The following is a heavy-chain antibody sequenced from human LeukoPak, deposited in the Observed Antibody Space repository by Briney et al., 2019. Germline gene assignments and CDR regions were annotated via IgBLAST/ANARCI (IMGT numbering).Heavy chain of an antibody. V-gene: IGHV3-13*01. Sequence: GGSLRLSCATSGSTFSNFDLHWVRQATGEGLEWVSAIGTVGDTYYPDSVKGRFTISRDNAKNSFYLQMNNLRAGDTAVYYCSRGGAPAGYAYDIWGHGTVVTVSS. CDR1: GSTFSNFD. D-gene: IGHD6-13*01. CDR3: SRGGAPAGYAYDI. CDR2: IGTVGDT. J-gene: IGHJ3*02.